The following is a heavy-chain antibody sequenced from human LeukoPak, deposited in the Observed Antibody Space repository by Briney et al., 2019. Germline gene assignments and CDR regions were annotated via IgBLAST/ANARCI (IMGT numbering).Heavy chain of an antibody. CDR3: ARIMRVDYGTYYFDY. CDR1: GFTFSDHY. V-gene: IGHV3-72*01. CDR2: ARNRGNGYTT. Sequence: GGPLRLSCAACGFTFSDHYIDWDRQAPGKGLEWVGRARNRGNGYTTQYAASVKGRFTFSRDDSENTVYLQMNSLKTEDTAVYFCARIMRVDYGTYYFDYWGQGTLFTVSS. D-gene: IGHD4-17*01. J-gene: IGHJ4*02.